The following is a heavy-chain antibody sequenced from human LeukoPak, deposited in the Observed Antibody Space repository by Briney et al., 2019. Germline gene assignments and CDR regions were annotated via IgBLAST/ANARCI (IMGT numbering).Heavy chain of an antibody. Sequence: PSETLSLTCTVSGGSISSYYWSWIRQPPGKGLEWIGYIHYSGNTNYNPSLKSRVTISVDTSKNQFSLKLSAVTAADTAVYYCARGLYDFWSGPLFDYWGQGTLVTVSS. CDR2: IHYSGNT. CDR3: ARGLYDFWSGPLFDY. V-gene: IGHV4-59*01. D-gene: IGHD3-3*01. J-gene: IGHJ4*02. CDR1: GGSISSYY.